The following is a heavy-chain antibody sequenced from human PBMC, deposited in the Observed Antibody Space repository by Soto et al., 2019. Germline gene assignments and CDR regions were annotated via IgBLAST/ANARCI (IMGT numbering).Heavy chain of an antibody. D-gene: IGHD5-12*01. CDR2: IYYSGST. Sequence: QVQLQESAAGLVKASQTLSLTCTVSGGSVSSGAYYWTWIRQRPEKGLEWIGYIYYSGSTYYSPSLKSRLSISVDTSKNKFSLRLSSVTAADTAMYYCARARLRAVYAFDIWGQGTMVTVSS. CDR3: ARARLRAVYAFDI. CDR1: GGSVSSGAYY. J-gene: IGHJ3*02. V-gene: IGHV4-31*03.